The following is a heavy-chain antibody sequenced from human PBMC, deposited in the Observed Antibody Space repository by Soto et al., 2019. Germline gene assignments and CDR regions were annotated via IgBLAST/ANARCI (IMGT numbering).Heavy chain of an antibody. Sequence: PSETLSLTCTVSGGSISSYYWSWIRQPPVNGLEFIGYIYYIGSTNYNPSLKSRVTISLDTSKNHFSLKLSSFTAADTAVCYCAXGVAESYDFWIGYCTNWFDPWGQGTLVTVSS. CDR1: GGSISSYY. J-gene: IGHJ5*02. CDR2: IYYIGST. CDR3: AXGVAESYDFWIGYCTNWFDP. V-gene: IGHV4-59*01. D-gene: IGHD3-3*01.